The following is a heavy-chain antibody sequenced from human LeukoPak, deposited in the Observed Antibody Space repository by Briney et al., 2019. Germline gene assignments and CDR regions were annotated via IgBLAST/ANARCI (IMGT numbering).Heavy chain of an antibody. CDR3: ARGFRSGYRRSAGSYYYMDV. CDR2: IIPIFGTA. V-gene: IGHV1-69*05. CDR1: GGTFSSYA. Sequence: GASVKVSCKASGGTFSSYAISWVRQAPGQGLEWMGGIIPIFGTANYAQKFQGRVTITTDESTSTAYMELSSLRSEDTAVYYCARGFRSGYRRSAGSYYYMDVWGKGTTVTVSS. J-gene: IGHJ6*03. D-gene: IGHD3-3*01.